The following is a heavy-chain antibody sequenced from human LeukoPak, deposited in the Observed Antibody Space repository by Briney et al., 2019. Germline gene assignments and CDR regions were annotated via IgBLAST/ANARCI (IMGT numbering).Heavy chain of an antibody. CDR2: ISYDGSSK. CDR3: ARRPYSGTYYVDY. CDR1: GFTFSTYA. J-gene: IGHJ4*02. Sequence: PGGSLRLSCAASGFTFSTYAMHWVRQAPGKGLEWVAVISYDGSSKYYADSVKGRFTISRDNSKNTLYLQMGSLRTEDMAVYYCARRPYSGTYYVDYWGQGTLVTVSS. V-gene: IGHV3-30*14. D-gene: IGHD1-26*01.